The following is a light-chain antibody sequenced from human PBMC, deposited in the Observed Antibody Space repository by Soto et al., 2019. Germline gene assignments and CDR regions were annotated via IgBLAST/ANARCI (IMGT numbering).Light chain of an antibody. V-gene: IGLV1-40*01. CDR3: QSYDSSLSGSEV. Sequence: QPVLTQPPSVSGAPGQRVTISCTGSSSNIGAGYDVHWYQQLPGTAPKLLIYGNSNRPSGVPDRFSGSKSGTSASLAITGLQAEDEADYYCQSYDSSLSGSEVFGIGTKLTVL. CDR2: GNS. J-gene: IGLJ2*01. CDR1: SSNIGAGYD.